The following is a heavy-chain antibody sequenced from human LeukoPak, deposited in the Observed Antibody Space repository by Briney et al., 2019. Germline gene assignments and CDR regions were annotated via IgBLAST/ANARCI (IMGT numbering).Heavy chain of an antibody. D-gene: IGHD6-19*01. Sequence: PGGSLRLSCSASGFTFSSYAMHWVRQAPGKGLECVSAISYNGGSTYYADSVKGRFSISRDNSKNTLYLQMSSLRAEDTAVYYCVNGEYSSGWLDAFDIWGQGTMVTVSS. V-gene: IGHV3-64D*09. CDR1: GFTFSSYA. CDR2: ISYNGGST. J-gene: IGHJ3*02. CDR3: VNGEYSSGWLDAFDI.